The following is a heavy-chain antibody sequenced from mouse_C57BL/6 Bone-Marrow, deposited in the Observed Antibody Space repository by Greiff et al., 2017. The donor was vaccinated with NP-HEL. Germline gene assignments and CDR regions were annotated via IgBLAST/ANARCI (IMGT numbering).Heavy chain of an antibody. CDR3: TKVYGNYGWFAY. CDR2: IYPGNSDT. V-gene: IGHV1-5*01. J-gene: IGHJ3*01. D-gene: IGHD2-1*01. CDR1: GYTFTSYW. Sequence: EVKLVESGTVLARPGASVKMSCKTSGYTFTSYWMHWVKQRPGQGLEWIGAIYPGNSDTSYNQKFKGKAKLTAVTSASTAYMELSSLTNEDSAVYYCTKVYGNYGWFAYWGQGTLVTVSA.